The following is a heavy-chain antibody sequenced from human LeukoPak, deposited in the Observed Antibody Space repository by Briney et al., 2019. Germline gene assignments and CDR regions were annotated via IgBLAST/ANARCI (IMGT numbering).Heavy chain of an antibody. CDR1: GFTFSSYW. CDR3: ARIRGAYYFDY. Sequence: GGSLRLSCAASGFTFSSYWMSWVRQAPGKGLEWVADIKQDGSEKYYVDSVKGRFTISRDNAKNSLYLQMNSLRAEDTAVYYCARIRGAYYFDYWGQGTLVTVSS. D-gene: IGHD3-16*01. CDR2: IKQDGSEK. J-gene: IGHJ4*02. V-gene: IGHV3-7*01.